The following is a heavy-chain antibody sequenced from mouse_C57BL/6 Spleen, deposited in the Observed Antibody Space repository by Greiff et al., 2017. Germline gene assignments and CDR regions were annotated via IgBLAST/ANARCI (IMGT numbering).Heavy chain of an antibody. D-gene: IGHD2-5*01. CDR1: GYAFSSYW. V-gene: IGHV1-80*01. CDR3: ARSEGYSNYYFDY. Sequence: QVQLKQSGAELVKPGASVKISCKASGYAFSSYWMNWVKQRPGQGLEWIGQIYPGDGDTNYNGKFKGKATLTADKSSSTAYMQLSSLTSEDSAVYFCARSEGYSNYYFDYWGQGTTLTVSS. J-gene: IGHJ2*01. CDR2: IYPGDGDT.